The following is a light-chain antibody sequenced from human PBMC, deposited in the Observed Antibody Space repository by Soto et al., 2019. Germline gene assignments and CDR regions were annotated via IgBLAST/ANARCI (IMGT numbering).Light chain of an antibody. J-gene: IGKJ5*01. CDR2: KVS. Sequence: EVVITQSPLSLPFTLPQPSSISCRSNQSLVHSDGIAYFSWFQQRPGRSPRRLIYKVSNRDSGVPARFSGSGSGTDFALKISRVEAEDVGVYYCMQGTHWPITFGQGTRLEIK. CDR3: MQGTHWPIT. V-gene: IGKV2-30*02. CDR1: QSLVHSDGIAY.